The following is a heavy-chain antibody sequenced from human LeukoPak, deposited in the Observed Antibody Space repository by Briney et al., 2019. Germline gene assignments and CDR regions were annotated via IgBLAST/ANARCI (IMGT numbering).Heavy chain of an antibody. CDR3: ARGPFATDDYFDY. V-gene: IGHV3-21*01. CDR2: ISSSSSYI. D-gene: IGHD2-15*01. CDR1: GFTFSSYS. J-gene: IGHJ4*02. Sequence: GGSLRLSCAASGFTFSSYSMNWVRQAPGKGLEWVASISSSSSYIYYADSVEGRFTISRDNAKNSLYLQMNSLRAEDTAVYYCARGPFATDDYFDYWGQGTLVTVSS.